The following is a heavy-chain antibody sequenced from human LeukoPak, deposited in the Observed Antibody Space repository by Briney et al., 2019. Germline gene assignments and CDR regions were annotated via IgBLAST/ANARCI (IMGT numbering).Heavy chain of an antibody. D-gene: IGHD6-19*01. Sequence: GGSLRLSCAASGFTFSSYAMSWVRQAPGKGLEWVSAISGSGGSTYYADSVKGRFTISRDNSKNTLYLQMNSLRAEDTAVYYCAKLSGFLPYYYYYYMDVWGKGTTVTVSS. CDR2: ISGSGGST. J-gene: IGHJ6*03. V-gene: IGHV3-23*01. CDR1: GFTFSSYA. CDR3: AKLSGFLPYYYYYYMDV.